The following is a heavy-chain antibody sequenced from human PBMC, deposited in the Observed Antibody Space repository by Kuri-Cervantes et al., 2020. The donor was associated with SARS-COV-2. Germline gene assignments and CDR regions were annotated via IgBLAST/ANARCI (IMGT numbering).Heavy chain of an antibody. Sequence: ETLSLTCAASGFTFSSYSMNWVRQAPGKGLEWVSYISSSSSTIYYADSVKGRFTISRDNSKNTLYLQMNSLRAEDTAVYYCANEASQVDYWGQGTLVTVSS. CDR2: ISSSSSTI. D-gene: IGHD5-12*01. V-gene: IGHV3-48*01. CDR1: GFTFSSYS. CDR3: ANEASQVDY. J-gene: IGHJ4*02.